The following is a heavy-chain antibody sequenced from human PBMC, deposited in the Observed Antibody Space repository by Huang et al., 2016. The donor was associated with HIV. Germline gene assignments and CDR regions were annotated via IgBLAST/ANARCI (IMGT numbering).Heavy chain of an antibody. D-gene: IGHD3-22*01. J-gene: IGHJ3*02. CDR1: GYTFTSYG. V-gene: IGHV1-18*01. CDR3: ARDPKYHRIGYYRQRRGIDI. CDR2: SRASSGDT. Sequence: QIQLMQSGPELKQPGASVKVSCKASGYTFTSYGITWVRQAPGQGPEWMGGSRASSGDTEYAQKVQGRVTLTTDTSTNIAYMELRSLRSDDTAKYYCARDPKYHRIGYYRQRRGIDIWGQGTMVIVSS.